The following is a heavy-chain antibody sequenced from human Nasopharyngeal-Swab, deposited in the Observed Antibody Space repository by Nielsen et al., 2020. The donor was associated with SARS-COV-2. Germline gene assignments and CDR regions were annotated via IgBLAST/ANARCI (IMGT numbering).Heavy chain of an antibody. CDR1: GGTFSSYA. CDR2: IIPIFGTA. J-gene: IGHJ3*02. Sequence: SVKVSCKASGGTFSSYAISWVRQAPGQGLEWMGGIIPIFGTANYAQKFQGRVTVTADESTSTAYMELSSLRSEDTAVCYCARGLGWRGAFDIWGQGTMVTVSS. D-gene: IGHD2-15*01. V-gene: IGHV1-69*13. CDR3: ARGLGWRGAFDI.